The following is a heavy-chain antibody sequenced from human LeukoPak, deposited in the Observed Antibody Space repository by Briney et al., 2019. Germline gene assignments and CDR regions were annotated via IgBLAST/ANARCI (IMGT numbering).Heavy chain of an antibody. D-gene: IGHD6-13*01. CDR2: INPNSGGT. V-gene: IGHV1-2*02. CDR3: ARAERRSSSWSQKYY. CDR1: GYTFTGYY. Sequence: ASVKVSCKASGYTFTGYYMHWVRQAPGQGLEWMGWINPNSGGTNYAQKFQGRVTMTRDTSIRTAYMELSRLRSDDTAVYYCARAERRSSSWSQKYYWGQGTLVTVSS. J-gene: IGHJ4*02.